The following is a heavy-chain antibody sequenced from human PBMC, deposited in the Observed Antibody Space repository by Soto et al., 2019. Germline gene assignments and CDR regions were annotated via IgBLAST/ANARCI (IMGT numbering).Heavy chain of an antibody. V-gene: IGHV3-9*01. CDR1: GFNFEEYA. J-gene: IGHJ6*03. Sequence: EVQLVESGGGLVQPGRSLRLSCAASGFNFEEYAMHCVRQAPGKGLEWVSGISWNSGTIDYADSVRGRFTLSRDNAEKSLYLHTNSLRPDDTALYYCAKGFCSSKSCYTHSYMDVCGEGTTLTVSS. D-gene: IGHD2-2*01. CDR2: ISWNSGTI. CDR3: AKGFCSSKSCYTHSYMDV.